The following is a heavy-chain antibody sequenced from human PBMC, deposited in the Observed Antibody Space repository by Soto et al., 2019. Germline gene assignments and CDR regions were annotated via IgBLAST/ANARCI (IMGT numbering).Heavy chain of an antibody. J-gene: IGHJ4*02. CDR3: ARAGTPPAVFDY. D-gene: IGHD1-1*01. CDR2: ISGCGVST. V-gene: IGHV3-23*01. CDR1: GFTFSCYA. Sequence: GGSLRLSFAASGFTFSCYAMMWVRQAPGKGLEWVSAISGCGVSTYYSDSVKGWFTISRKNPKTTLYLQMNSLRPEDTAVYYCARAGTPPAVFDYWGRGTRVTVSS.